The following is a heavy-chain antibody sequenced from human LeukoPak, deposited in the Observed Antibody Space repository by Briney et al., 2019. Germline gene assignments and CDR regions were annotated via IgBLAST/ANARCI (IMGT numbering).Heavy chain of an antibody. CDR2: INPNSGGT. Sequence: ASVKVSCKASGYTFTGYYMHWVRQAPGQGLEWMGWINPNSGGTNYAQKFQGWVTMTRDTSISTAYMELSRLRSDDTAVYYCARATNYYDTDFDYWGQGTLVTVSS. J-gene: IGHJ4*02. V-gene: IGHV1-2*04. CDR1: GYTFTGYY. D-gene: IGHD3-22*01. CDR3: ARATNYYDTDFDY.